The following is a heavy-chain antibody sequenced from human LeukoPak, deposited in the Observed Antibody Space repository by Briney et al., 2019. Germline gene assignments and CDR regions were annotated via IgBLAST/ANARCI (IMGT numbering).Heavy chain of an antibody. V-gene: IGHV4-34*01. CDR2: INHSGST. CDR1: GGSFSGYY. CDR3: ARDSSGYSTFDY. J-gene: IGHJ4*02. Sequence: SETLSLTCGVYGGSFSGYYWTWIRQPPGKGLEWIGEINHSGSTNYNPSLKSRVTISVDTSKNQFSLKLSSVTAADTAVYYCARDSSGYSTFDYWGQGTLVTVSS. D-gene: IGHD3-22*01.